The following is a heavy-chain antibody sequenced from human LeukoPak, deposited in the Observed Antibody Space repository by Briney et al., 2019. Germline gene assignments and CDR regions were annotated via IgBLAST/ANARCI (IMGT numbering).Heavy chain of an antibody. CDR1: GFTFSRFA. CDR2: ISSSSSYI. J-gene: IGHJ4*02. CDR3: ARDSGGWYYDSSGSLDFDY. D-gene: IGHD3-22*01. Sequence: GGSLRLSCAASGFTFSRFAMNWVRQAPGKGLEWVSSISSSSSYIYYADSVKGRFTISRDNAKNSLYLQMNSLRAEDTAVYYCARDSGGWYYDSSGSLDFDYWGQGTLVTVSS. V-gene: IGHV3-21*01.